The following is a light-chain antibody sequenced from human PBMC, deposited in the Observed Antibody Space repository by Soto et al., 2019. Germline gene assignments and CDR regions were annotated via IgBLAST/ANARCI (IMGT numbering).Light chain of an antibody. CDR3: QQYGSSPWT. CDR1: QSVSSSY. V-gene: IGKV3-20*01. CDR2: GAS. J-gene: IGKJ1*01. Sequence: EIVLTQSPGTLSLSPGERATLSCRASQSVSSSYLAWYQQKPGQAPRLLIYGASSRATGSPDRVSGSGSGTDFTLTISRLEPEDFAVYYCQQYGSSPWTCGQGTKVEI.